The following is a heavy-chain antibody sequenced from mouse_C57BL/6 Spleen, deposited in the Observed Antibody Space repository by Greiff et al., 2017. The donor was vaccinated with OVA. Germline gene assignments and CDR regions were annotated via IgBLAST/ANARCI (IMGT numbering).Heavy chain of an antibody. CDR2: IYPGDGDT. CDR3: ANLIYYDYDFDY. CDR1: GYAFSSSW. D-gene: IGHD2-4*01. V-gene: IGHV1-82*01. Sequence: QVQLQQSGPELVKPGASVKISCKASGYAFSSSWMNWVKQRPGKGLEWIGRIYPGDGDTNYNGKFKGKATLTADKSSSTAYMQLSSLTSEDSAVYFCANLIYYDYDFDYWGQGTTLTVSS. J-gene: IGHJ2*01.